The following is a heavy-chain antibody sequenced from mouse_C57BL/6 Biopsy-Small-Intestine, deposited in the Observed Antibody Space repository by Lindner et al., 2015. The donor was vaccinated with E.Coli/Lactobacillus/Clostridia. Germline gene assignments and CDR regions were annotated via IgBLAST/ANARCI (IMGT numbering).Heavy chain of an antibody. D-gene: IGHD2-5*01. CDR2: IRTKGDNYAT. J-gene: IGHJ3*01. CDR3: VRHEYSNYEGFAY. V-gene: IGHV10-1*01. CDR1: GFRFNTYA. Sequence: VQLQESGGGSVQPKGSLKLSCAASGFRFNTYAMNWVRQAPGKGLEWVARIRTKGDNYATYYADSVKDRFTVSRADSETMLYLQMNNLKTEDTAIYYSVRHEYSNYEGFAYWGHGTLVTVSA.